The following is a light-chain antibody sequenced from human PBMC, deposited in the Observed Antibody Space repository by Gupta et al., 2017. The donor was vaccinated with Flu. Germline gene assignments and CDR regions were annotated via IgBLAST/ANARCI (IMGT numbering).Light chain of an antibody. V-gene: IGKV1-39*01. CDR1: QGISSY. CDR2: AAS. J-gene: IGKJ2*01. CDR3: QQSYSTPPYT. Sequence: DRVTITCRASQGISSYLNWYQQKPGKAPKLLIYAASSLQSGVPSRFSGSGPGTDFTLTISSLQPEDFATYYCQQSYSTPPYTFGQGTKLEIK.